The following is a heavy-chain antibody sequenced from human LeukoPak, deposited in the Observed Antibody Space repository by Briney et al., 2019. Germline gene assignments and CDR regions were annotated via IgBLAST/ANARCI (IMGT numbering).Heavy chain of an antibody. V-gene: IGHV4-59*01. CDR3: ARGPYGSAY. J-gene: IGHJ4*02. Sequence: PSETLSLTCTVSGGSISSYYWNSIRQPPGKGLEWIGYIYYSGSTNYNPSLKSRITISVDTSKNQFSLKLSSVTAADTAVYYCARGPYGSAYWGPGTLVTVSS. CDR2: IYYSGST. CDR1: GGSISSYY. D-gene: IGHD3-10*01.